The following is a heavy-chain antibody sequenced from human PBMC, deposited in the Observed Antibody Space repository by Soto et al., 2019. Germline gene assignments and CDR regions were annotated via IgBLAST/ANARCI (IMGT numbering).Heavy chain of an antibody. D-gene: IGHD3-10*01. CDR3: ARDDTVVLPAVHRTGYYYGMDV. V-gene: IGHV1-69*13. CDR2: IIPIFGTP. Sequence: SVKVSCKASGGTFSRHAISWVRQAPGQRLEWMGGIIPIFGTPNYAQKFEGRVTVTADESTKTAYMELSSLTSEDTAVYFCARDDTVVLPAVHRTGYYYGMDVWGQGTAVTVSS. J-gene: IGHJ6*02. CDR1: GGTFSRHA.